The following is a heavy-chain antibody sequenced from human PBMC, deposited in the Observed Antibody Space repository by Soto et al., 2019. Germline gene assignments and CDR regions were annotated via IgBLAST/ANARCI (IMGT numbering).Heavy chain of an antibody. CDR3: AKDRRAGGNSAFYFDF. CDR2: SATGGGT. D-gene: IGHD3-16*01. CDR1: GFKFSNYA. V-gene: IGHV3-23*01. Sequence: QPGGSLRLSCAASGFKFSNYAMSWVRQAPGKGLEWVPLSATGGGTYYADSVKGRFTISRDNSHNTLYLQVHSLTAEDTAVYYCAKDRRAGGNSAFYFDFWGQGAQVTVSS. J-gene: IGHJ4*02.